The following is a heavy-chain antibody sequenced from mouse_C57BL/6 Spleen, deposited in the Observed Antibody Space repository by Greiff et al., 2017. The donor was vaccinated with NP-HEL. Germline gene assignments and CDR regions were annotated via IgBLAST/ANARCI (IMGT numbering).Heavy chain of an antibody. CDR2: IYPRDGST. J-gene: IGHJ2*01. Sequence: VQGVESGPELVKPGASVKLSCKASGYTFTSYDINWVKQRPGQGLEWIGWIYPRDGSTKYNEKFKGKATLTVDTSSSTAYMELHSLTSEDSAVYFCAREHYYYGSSYSGYWGQGTTLTVSS. D-gene: IGHD1-1*01. CDR3: AREHYYYGSSYSGY. V-gene: IGHV1-85*01. CDR1: GYTFTSYD.